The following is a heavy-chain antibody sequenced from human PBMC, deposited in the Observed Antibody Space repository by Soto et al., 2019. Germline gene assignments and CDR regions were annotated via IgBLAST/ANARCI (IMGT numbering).Heavy chain of an antibody. V-gene: IGHV1-69*02. J-gene: IGHJ4*02. CDR3: VRGWESTTQAWGFGDS. CDR2: IIPIFGVT. Sequence: QVQLVQSGAEVKKPGSSVKVSCKASGGTFSSYTITWVRQAPGQGLEWLGRIIPIFGVTNYAQKFQDRVTITADKSTNTGYMELSRMRSEDTAVYFLVRGWESTTQAWGFGDSWGQGTLVTVSS. CDR1: GGTFSSYT. D-gene: IGHD1-1*01.